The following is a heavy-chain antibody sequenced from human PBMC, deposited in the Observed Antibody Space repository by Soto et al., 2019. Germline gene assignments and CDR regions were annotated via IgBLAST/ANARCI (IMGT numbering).Heavy chain of an antibody. V-gene: IGHV1-8*01. CDR3: ARGAGDVVVVDS. D-gene: IGHD2-15*01. CDR2: MNPNSGNT. J-gene: IGHJ3*02. CDR1: GYTFTSYD. Sequence: QVQLVQSGAEVKKPGASVKVSCKASGYTFTSYDINWVRQATGQGLEWMGWMNPNSGNTGYAQKFQGRVNMTRNTSISTAYMEVSSVRCGDGAVFYCARGAGDVVVVDSWGQGAMVTVSS.